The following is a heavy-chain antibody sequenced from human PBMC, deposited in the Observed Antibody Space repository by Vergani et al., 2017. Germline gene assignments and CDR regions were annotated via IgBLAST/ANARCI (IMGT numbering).Heavy chain of an antibody. D-gene: IGHD3-10*01. CDR1: GFTFDDYA. J-gene: IGHJ4*02. Sequence: EVQLVESGGVVVQPGGSLRLSCAASGFTFDDYAIHWVRQATRKGLEWVSLISWDGGSTYYADSVKGRFTISRDNSKNSLYLQMNSLRAEDTALYYCAKGAGGWFGELFYFDYWGQGTLVTVSS. CDR3: AKGAGGWFGELFYFDY. CDR2: ISWDGGST. V-gene: IGHV3-43D*03.